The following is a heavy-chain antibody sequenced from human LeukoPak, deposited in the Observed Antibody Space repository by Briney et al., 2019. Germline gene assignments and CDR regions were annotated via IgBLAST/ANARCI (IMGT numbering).Heavy chain of an antibody. CDR1: GYTFTSYG. CDR3: ARSPGITMIVVVITPFDY. V-gene: IGHV1-18*01. D-gene: IGHD3-22*01. CDR2: ISAYNGNT. J-gene: IGHJ4*02. Sequence: ASVKVSGKASGYTFTSYGISWVRQAPGQGLEWRGWISAYNGNTNYAQKLQGRVTMTTDTSTSTAYMELRSLRSDDTAVYYCARSPGITMIVVVITPFDYWGQGTLVTVSS.